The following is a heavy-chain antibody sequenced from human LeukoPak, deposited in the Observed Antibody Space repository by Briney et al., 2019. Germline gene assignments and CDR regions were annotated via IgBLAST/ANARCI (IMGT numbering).Heavy chain of an antibody. J-gene: IGHJ4*02. CDR2: INHSGST. D-gene: IGHD6-13*01. V-gene: IGHV4-34*01. CDR3: ARHWSYSSSWYYY. CDR1: GGSFSGYY. Sequence: SETLSLTCAVYGGSFSGYYWSWIRQPPGKGLEWIGEINHSGSTNYNPSLKSRVTISVDTSKNQFSLKLSSVTAADTAVYYCARHWSYSSSWYYYWGQGTLVTVSS.